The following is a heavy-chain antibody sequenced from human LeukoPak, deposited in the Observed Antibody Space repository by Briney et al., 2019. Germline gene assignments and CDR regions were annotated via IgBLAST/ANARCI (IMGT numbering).Heavy chain of an antibody. V-gene: IGHV3-30*02. Sequence: GGSLRFSCAASGFTFNSYGMHWVRQAPGKGLEWVAIIWYGGTNKYYADSVKGRFTISRDNSKNTLYLQMNSLRAEDTAVYYCAKDLTRSATGFEYWGQGTLVTVSS. CDR2: IWYGGTNK. CDR1: GFTFNSYG. J-gene: IGHJ4*02. D-gene: IGHD6-13*01. CDR3: AKDLTRSATGFEY.